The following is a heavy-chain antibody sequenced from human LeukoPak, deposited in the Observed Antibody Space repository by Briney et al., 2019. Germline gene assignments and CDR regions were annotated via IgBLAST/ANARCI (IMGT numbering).Heavy chain of an antibody. Sequence: GRSLRLSCAASGFTFDDYGMSWVRQAPGKGLEWVSGINWNGGSTGYADSVKGRFTISRDNAKNSLYLQMNSLRAEDTALYYCARDLNTAMSDYWGQGTLVTVSS. CDR3: ARDLNTAMSDY. D-gene: IGHD5-18*01. V-gene: IGHV3-20*04. CDR1: GFTFDDYG. J-gene: IGHJ4*02. CDR2: INWNGGST.